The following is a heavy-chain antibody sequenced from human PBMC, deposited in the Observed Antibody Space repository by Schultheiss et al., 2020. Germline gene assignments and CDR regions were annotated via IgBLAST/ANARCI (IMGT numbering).Heavy chain of an antibody. CDR1: GFTFSSYA. Sequence: GGSLRLSCAASGFTFSSYAMHWVRQAPGKGLEWVAVISYDGSNKYYADSVKGRFTISRDNSKNTLYLQMNSLRAEDTAVYYCARDQREVMITFGGVIPSYYFDYWGQGTLVTVHS. CDR3: ARDQREVMITFGGVIPSYYFDY. J-gene: IGHJ4*02. D-gene: IGHD3-16*02. V-gene: IGHV3-30*04. CDR2: ISYDGSNK.